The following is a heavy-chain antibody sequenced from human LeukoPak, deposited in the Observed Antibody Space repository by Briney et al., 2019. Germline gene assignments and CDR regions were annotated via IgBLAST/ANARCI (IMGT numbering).Heavy chain of an antibody. CDR3: AREVNDDYVWGSYRHTRGYFDY. CDR1: GYTSTSYD. V-gene: IGHV1-8*03. D-gene: IGHD3-16*02. Sequence: GASVKVSCKASGYTSTSYDINWVRQAAGQGLEWMGWMNPNSGNTGYAQKFQGRVTITRNTSISTAYMELSSLRSEDTAVYYCAREVNDDYVWGSYRHTRGYFDYWGQGTLVTVSS. J-gene: IGHJ4*02. CDR2: MNPNSGNT.